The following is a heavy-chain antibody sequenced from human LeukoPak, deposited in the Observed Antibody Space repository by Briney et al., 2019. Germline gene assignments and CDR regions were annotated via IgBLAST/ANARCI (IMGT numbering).Heavy chain of an antibody. D-gene: IGHD6-6*01. Sequence: GGSLRLSCAASGFTFSSYAMSWVRQVPGKGLEWVSVISGSGDNTYYADSVKSRFTISRDNSKNMLYLQMNSLRAEDTAVYYCAKWKYSNSGIDDYWGQGTLVTVSS. CDR3: AKWKYSNSGIDDY. CDR2: ISGSGDNT. CDR1: GFTFSSYA. J-gene: IGHJ4*02. V-gene: IGHV3-23*01.